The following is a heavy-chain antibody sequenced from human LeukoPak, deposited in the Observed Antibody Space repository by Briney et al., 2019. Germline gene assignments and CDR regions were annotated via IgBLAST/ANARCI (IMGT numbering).Heavy chain of an antibody. D-gene: IGHD3-10*01. Sequence: SETLSLTCAVSGYSISSGYYWGWIRQPPGEGLEWIGNIYHSRSFYSNPSLKSRVTISVDTSKNQFSPKLSSVTAADTAVYYCARGTAVVRGIIGYFDYWGQGTLVTVSS. J-gene: IGHJ4*02. V-gene: IGHV4-38-2*01. CDR2: IYHSRSF. CDR1: GYSISSGYY. CDR3: ARGTAVVRGIIGYFDY.